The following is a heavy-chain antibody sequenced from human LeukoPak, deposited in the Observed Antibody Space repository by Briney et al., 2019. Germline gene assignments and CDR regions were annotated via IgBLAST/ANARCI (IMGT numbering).Heavy chain of an antibody. Sequence: GGSLRLSCAASGFTFRAYAMHWVRQAPGQGLEWVAVISCDGSRTYTADSVKGRITISRDNSEDTVYLHMNILRPEDTAVYYCARDAQDYFDSTTSFDYWGQGTLLIVSS. D-gene: IGHD2/OR15-2a*01. CDR1: GFTFRAYA. V-gene: IGHV3-30*04. CDR3: ARDAQDYFDSTTSFDY. CDR2: ISCDGSRT. J-gene: IGHJ4*02.